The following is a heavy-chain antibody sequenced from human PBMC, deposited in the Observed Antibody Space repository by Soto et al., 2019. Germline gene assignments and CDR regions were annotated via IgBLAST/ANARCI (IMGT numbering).Heavy chain of an antibody. D-gene: IGHD5-12*01. V-gene: IGHV3-30-3*01. CDR3: ARDSVAFFDY. Sequence: QVQLVESGGGVVQPGRSLRLSCAASGFTFSSYAMHWVRQAPGKGLEGVAVISYDGSNKYYADSVKGRFTISRDNSKNTLYLQMNSLRAEDTAVYYCARDSVAFFDYWGQGTLVTVSS. J-gene: IGHJ4*02. CDR2: ISYDGSNK. CDR1: GFTFSSYA.